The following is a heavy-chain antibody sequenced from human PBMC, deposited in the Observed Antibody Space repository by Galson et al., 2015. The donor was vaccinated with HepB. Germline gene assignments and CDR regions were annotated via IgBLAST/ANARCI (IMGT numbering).Heavy chain of an antibody. Sequence: SLRLSCAASGFTFSSYAMHWVRQAPGKGLEWVAVISYDGSNKYYADSVKGRFTISRDNSKNTLYLQMNSLRAEDTAVYYCARRTSGIAAAGTWYFDYWGQGTLVTVSS. CDR3: ARRTSGIAAAGTWYFDY. J-gene: IGHJ4*02. CDR2: ISYDGSNK. D-gene: IGHD6-13*01. CDR1: GFTFSSYA. V-gene: IGHV3-30-3*01.